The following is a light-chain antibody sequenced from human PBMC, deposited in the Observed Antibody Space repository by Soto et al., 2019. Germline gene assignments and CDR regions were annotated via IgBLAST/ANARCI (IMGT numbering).Light chain of an antibody. V-gene: IGKV3-15*01. CDR3: HQYENWPKT. Sequence: EIVLTQSPATLSLSPGARATLSCRASQSVSSYLAWYQQKPGQPPRLLIYGASNRATGVPARISGSGSGTEFTLTISSLQSEEFAVYFCHQYENWPKTVGQGTKVDIK. CDR2: GAS. CDR1: QSVSSY. J-gene: IGKJ1*01.